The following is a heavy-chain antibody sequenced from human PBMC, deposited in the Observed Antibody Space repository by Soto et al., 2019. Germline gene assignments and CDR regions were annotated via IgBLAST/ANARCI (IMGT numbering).Heavy chain of an antibody. J-gene: IGHJ4*02. Sequence: PGGSLRLSCAASGFTVTDAWMNWVRQAPGQGLEWVGLIKKRSVGGATDFAAPVKDRFTISRDDSRSTLYLQMNSLKTEDTAVYYCTTDSPKAGPVWGQGTLVTVSS. CDR1: GFTVTDAW. CDR2: IKKRSVGGAT. V-gene: IGHV3-15*07. D-gene: IGHD6-13*01. CDR3: TTDSPKAGPV.